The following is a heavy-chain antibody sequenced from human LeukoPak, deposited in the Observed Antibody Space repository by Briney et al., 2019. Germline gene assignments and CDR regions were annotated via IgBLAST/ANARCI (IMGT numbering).Heavy chain of an antibody. Sequence: PPETLSLTCAVYGGSFSGYYWSWIRQPPGKGLEWIGEINHSGSTNYNPSLKSRVTISVDTSKNQFSLKLSSVTAADTAVYYCARSPYGSGSYSWFDPWGQGTLVTVSS. J-gene: IGHJ5*02. V-gene: IGHV4-34*01. CDR1: GGSFSGYY. CDR3: ARSPYGSGSYSWFDP. D-gene: IGHD3-10*01. CDR2: INHSGST.